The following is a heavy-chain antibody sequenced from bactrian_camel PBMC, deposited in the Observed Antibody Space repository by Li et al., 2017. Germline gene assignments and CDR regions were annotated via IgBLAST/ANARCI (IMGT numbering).Heavy chain of an antibody. V-gene: IGHV3S53*01. CDR3: TARYEFGLGACSGVGGLGF. CDR1: GITEGTNC. CDR2: ISTTGRNP. D-gene: IGHD1*01. J-gene: IGHJ6*01. Sequence: HVQLVESGGGSVQAGGSLRLSCEVSGITEGTNCIGWFRQAPGKEREGVAAISTTGRNPTYVDSVKGRFTLSRDDAKNTLYLHMNSLKPEDTAMYYCTARYEFGLGACSGVGGLGFWGQGTQVTVS.